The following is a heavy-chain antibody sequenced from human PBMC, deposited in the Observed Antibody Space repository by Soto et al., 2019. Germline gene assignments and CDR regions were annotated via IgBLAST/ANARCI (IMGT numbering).Heavy chain of an antibody. D-gene: IGHD1-7*01. CDR2: IVVGSGNT. Sequence: GASVKVSCKASGYTFSGYYMHWVRQARGQRLEWIGWIVVGSGNTNYAQKFQERVTITRDMSTSTAYMELSSLRSEDTAVYYCAADIQTTDYMDVWGKETTVTVSS. J-gene: IGHJ6*03. V-gene: IGHV1-58*02. CDR3: AADIQTTDYMDV. CDR1: GYTFSGYY.